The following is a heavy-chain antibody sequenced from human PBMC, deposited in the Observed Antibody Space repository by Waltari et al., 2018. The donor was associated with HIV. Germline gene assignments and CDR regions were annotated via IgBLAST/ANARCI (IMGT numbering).Heavy chain of an antibody. J-gene: IGHJ4*02. D-gene: IGHD5-12*01. CDR1: GGSCSGYY. CDR3: ARVRRGYSGYDPILYYFDY. V-gene: IGHV4-34*01. CDR2: INHSGST. Sequence: QVQLQQWGAGLLKPSETLSLTCAVYGGSCSGYYWSWIRPPPGRGLEWIGEINHSGSTNYNPSLKSRVTISVDTSKNQFSLKLSSVTAADTAVYYCARVRRGYSGYDPILYYFDYWGQGTLVTVSS.